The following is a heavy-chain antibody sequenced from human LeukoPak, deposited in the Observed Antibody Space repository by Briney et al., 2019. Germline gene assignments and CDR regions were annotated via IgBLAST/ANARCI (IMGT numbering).Heavy chain of an antibody. CDR3: TGDFR. V-gene: IGHV3-7*01. J-gene: IGHJ4*02. CDR2: IKQDGSEK. CDR1: GFIFRTYS. Sequence: GGSLRLSCAASGFIFRTYSMNWVRQAPGKGLEWVANIKQDGSEKYYVDSVKGRFTISRDNAKNSLYLQMNSLRVEDTAMYYCTGDFRWGQGTLVTVSS.